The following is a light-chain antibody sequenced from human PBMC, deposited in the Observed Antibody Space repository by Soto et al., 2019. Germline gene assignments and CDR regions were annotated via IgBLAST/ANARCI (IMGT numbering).Light chain of an antibody. J-gene: IGKJ1*01. CDR3: QKYKSAPRT. Sequence: DIQMTQSPSSLSASVGDRVNITCRASQVINNYLAWYQKKPGKVPKLLIYAASTLESGVPSRFSGSGSGTDFTLTISSLQPEDVATYYCQKYKSAPRTFGQGTKVEIK. V-gene: IGKV1-27*01. CDR2: AAS. CDR1: QVINNY.